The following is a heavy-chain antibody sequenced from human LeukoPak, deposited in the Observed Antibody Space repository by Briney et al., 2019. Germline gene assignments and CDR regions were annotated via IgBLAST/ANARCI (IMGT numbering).Heavy chain of an antibody. J-gene: IGHJ4*01. Sequence: PGGSLRLSCAASGFTFSSYAMSWVRQAPGKGLEWVSVISGSGGNTYYADSVKGRFTISRDNSKSTLFLQMNSLRDEDTAVYYCAKDGDGGSYYVLFDYWGHRALVTVSS. D-gene: IGHD1-26*01. CDR2: ISGSGGNT. V-gene: IGHV3-23*01. CDR3: AKDGDGGSYYVLFDY. CDR1: GFTFSSYA.